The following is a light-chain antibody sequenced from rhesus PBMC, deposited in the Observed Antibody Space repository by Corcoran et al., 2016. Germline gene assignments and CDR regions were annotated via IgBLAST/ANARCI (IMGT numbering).Light chain of an antibody. CDR1: QGIASL. V-gene: IGKV1-22*01. CDR2: KAP. CDR3: PQYSSRPYS. Sequence: DIQMTQSPSSLSASVGDTVTITCRASQGIASLLAWSQQKPGKAPKVLIYKAPSLQCGVPSRLTGTGCGTDFTLIISSLPSGDFATYFCPQYSSRPYSFGQGTKVEVK. J-gene: IGKJ2*01.